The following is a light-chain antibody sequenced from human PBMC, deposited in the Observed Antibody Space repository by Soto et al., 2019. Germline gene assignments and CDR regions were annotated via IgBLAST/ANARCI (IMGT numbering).Light chain of an antibody. CDR2: SNN. CDR1: SSNIGSNT. J-gene: IGLJ2*01. V-gene: IGLV1-44*01. Sequence: QAVVTQPLSASGTPGQRVTISCSGSSSNIGSNTVNWYQQLPGTAPKLLIYSNNLRPSGVPDRFSGSKSGTSASLAISGLQSEDESDYYCASWDDSLNGVVFGGGTKLTVL. CDR3: ASWDDSLNGVV.